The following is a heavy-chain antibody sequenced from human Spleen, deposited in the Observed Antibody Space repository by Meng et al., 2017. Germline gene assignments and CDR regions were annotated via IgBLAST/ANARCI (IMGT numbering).Heavy chain of an antibody. CDR3: ATYRSGLFDP. Sequence: QVSLVQSGAEVKKSGSSVKVSCKSPSGGTFSSYAFIWVRLAPGQGLEWMGGIIPNFGTAKYAQKFQGRVTISADEVTRTAYMEVSSLRSEDTAVYYCATYRSGLFDPWGQGTLVTVSS. CDR1: GGTFSSYA. V-gene: IGHV1-69*01. CDR2: IIPNFGTA. D-gene: IGHD6-19*01. J-gene: IGHJ5*02.